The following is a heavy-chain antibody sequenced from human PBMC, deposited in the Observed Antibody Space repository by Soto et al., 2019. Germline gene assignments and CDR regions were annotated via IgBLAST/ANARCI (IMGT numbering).Heavy chain of an antibody. Sequence: QVQLVESGGGVVQPGRSLRLSCAASGFTFSSYGMHWVRQAPGKGLEWVAVISYDGSNKYYADSVKGRFTISRDNSKNTLYLQMNGLRAEDTAVYYCAKGGPFLVGSGDAFDIWGQGTMVTVSS. CDR3: AKGGPFLVGSGDAFDI. V-gene: IGHV3-30*18. CDR2: ISYDGSNK. J-gene: IGHJ3*02. CDR1: GFTFSSYG. D-gene: IGHD1-26*01.